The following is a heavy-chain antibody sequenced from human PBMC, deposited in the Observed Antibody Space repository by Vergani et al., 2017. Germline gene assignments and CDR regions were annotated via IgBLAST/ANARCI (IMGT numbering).Heavy chain of an antibody. D-gene: IGHD3-3*01. Sequence: QVQLVQSGAEVKKPGASVKVSCKASGYTFTSYDINWVRQATGQGLEWMGWMNPNSGNTGYAQKFQGRVTMTRNTSISTAYMELSSLRSEDTAVYYCARXSYDFWSGYYWFDPWGQGTLVTVSS. V-gene: IGHV1-8*01. J-gene: IGHJ5*02. CDR3: ARXSYDFWSGYYWFDP. CDR1: GYTFTSYD. CDR2: MNPNSGNT.